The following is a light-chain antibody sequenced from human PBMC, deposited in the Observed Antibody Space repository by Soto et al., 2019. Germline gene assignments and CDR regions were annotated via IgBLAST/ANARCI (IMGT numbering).Light chain of an antibody. J-gene: IGLJ2*01. Sequence: QSVLTQPASVSGSPGQSITISCTGTSSDVGFYNYVSWYQHHPGKAPKLMIYDVTNRPSGVSNRFSGSKSGNTASLTISGLQAEDEADYYCCSYTGSSTVVFGGGTQLTVL. CDR1: SSDVGFYNY. CDR2: DVT. V-gene: IGLV2-14*03. CDR3: CSYTGSSTVV.